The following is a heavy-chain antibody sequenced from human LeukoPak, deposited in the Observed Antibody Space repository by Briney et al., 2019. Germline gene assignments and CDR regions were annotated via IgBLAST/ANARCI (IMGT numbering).Heavy chain of an antibody. V-gene: IGHV1-46*01. D-gene: IGHD5-18*01. CDR3: ARNDQRGYNHGSPDY. CDR2: IDPSGGST. CDR1: GYTFTNYY. J-gene: IGHJ4*02. Sequence: ASVKVSCKASGYTFTNYYIHWVRQAPGQGLEWIGIIDPSGGSTAYAQKFQGRVTMTRDTSTSTVHMELRSLTSEDTAVYYCARNDQRGYNHGSPDYWGQGTLVIVSS.